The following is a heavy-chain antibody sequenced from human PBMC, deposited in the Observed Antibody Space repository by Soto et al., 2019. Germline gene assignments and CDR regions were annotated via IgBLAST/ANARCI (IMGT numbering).Heavy chain of an antibody. Sequence: VASVKVSCKASRDMFTYSFFHWVRQAPGQGLEWMGITNPHGRTTNYEQRFKGRVNMTWDTPASTVYMDVTSLRPEDTAVYYCARFQMGPRRDFMHVRGPGTSVTV. V-gene: IGHV1-46*01. CDR2: TNPHGRTT. CDR1: RDMFTYSF. CDR3: ARFQMGPRRDFMHV. J-gene: IGHJ6*02. D-gene: IGHD2-21*02.